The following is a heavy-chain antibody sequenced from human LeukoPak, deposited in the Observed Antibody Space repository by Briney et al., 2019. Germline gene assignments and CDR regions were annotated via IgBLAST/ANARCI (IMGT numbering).Heavy chain of an antibody. CDR2: IYPGDSDT. D-gene: IGHD2-2*01. J-gene: IGHJ3*02. Sequence: PGESLKISCKGSGYSFTSYWIGWVRQMPGKGLEWMGIIYPGDSDTRYSPSFQGQVTTSADKSISTAYLQWSSLKASDTAMYYCARHGPVVPAASYAFDIWGQGTMVTVSS. V-gene: IGHV5-51*01. CDR3: ARHGPVVPAASYAFDI. CDR1: GYSFTSYW.